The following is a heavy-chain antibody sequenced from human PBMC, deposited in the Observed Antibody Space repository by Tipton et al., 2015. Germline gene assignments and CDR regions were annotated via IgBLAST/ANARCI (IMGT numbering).Heavy chain of an antibody. CDR1: GGSISSSSYY. CDR3: ARDLEHGMDV. Sequence: LRLSCTVSGGSISSSSYYWSWIRQPPGKGLEWIGYISFSDTTHYNPSLKSRITISLNTSKNQFSLKMSSVTAADTAVYFCARDLEHGMDVWGQGTTVTVS. J-gene: IGHJ6*02. V-gene: IGHV4-61*01. CDR2: ISFSDTT.